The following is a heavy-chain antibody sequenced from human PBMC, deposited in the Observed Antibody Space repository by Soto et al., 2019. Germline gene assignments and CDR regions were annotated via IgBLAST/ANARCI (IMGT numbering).Heavy chain of an antibody. Sequence: SETLSLTCTVSGGSISSGGYYWSWIRQHPGKGLEWIGYIYYSGSTYYNPSLKSRVTISVDTSKNQFSLKLSSVTAADTAVYYCAREHIVVVVAATQYFDLWGRGTLVTVSS. D-gene: IGHD2-15*01. CDR2: IYYSGST. J-gene: IGHJ2*01. CDR3: AREHIVVVVAATQYFDL. CDR1: GGSISSGGYY. V-gene: IGHV4-31*03.